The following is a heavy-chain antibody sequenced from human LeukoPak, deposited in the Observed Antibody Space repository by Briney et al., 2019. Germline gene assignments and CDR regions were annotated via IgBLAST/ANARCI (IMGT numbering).Heavy chain of an antibody. J-gene: IGHJ4*02. CDR2: IDPNSGGT. CDR1: GYTFTGYY. D-gene: IGHD2-2*02. Sequence: ASVKVSCKTSGYTFTGYYLHWVRQVPGQGPEWVGRIDPNSGGTNYAQKFQGRVTVTRDTSTTTVYMDLSGLRSDDTAVYYCARVPGPYTISRFDNWGQGTLVTVSS. V-gene: IGHV1-2*02. CDR3: ARVPGPYTISRFDN.